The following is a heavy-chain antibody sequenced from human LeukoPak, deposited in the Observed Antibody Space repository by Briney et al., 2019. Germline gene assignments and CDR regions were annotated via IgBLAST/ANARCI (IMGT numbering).Heavy chain of an antibody. Sequence: GGSLRLSCAASGFTFSGSAMHWVRQASGKGLEWVGRIRSKANSYATAYAASVKGRFTISRDDSKNTAYLQMNSLKTEDTAVYSCTSLVGYPDYWGQGPLVTSPQ. J-gene: IGHJ4*02. CDR3: TSLVGYPDY. CDR2: IRSKANSYAT. CDR1: GFTFSGSA. D-gene: IGHD5-12*01. V-gene: IGHV3-73*01.